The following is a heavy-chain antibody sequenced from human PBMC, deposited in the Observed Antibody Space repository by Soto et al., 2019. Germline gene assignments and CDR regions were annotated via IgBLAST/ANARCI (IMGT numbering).Heavy chain of an antibody. CDR2: IYYSGST. CDR3: ARYTIPFRITIPTGWFDP. CDR1: GGSISSSSYY. D-gene: IGHD3-9*01. V-gene: IGHV4-39*01. Sequence: QLQLQESGPGLVKPSETLSLTCTVSGGSISSSSYYWGWIRQPPGKGLEWIGSIYYSGSTYYNPSLKSRVTISVDTSKNQFSLKLSSVTAADTAVYYCARYTIPFRITIPTGWFDPWGQGTLVTVSS. J-gene: IGHJ5*02.